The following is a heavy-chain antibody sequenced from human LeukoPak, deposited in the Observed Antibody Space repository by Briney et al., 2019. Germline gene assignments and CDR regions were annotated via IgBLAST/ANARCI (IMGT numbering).Heavy chain of an antibody. D-gene: IGHD2-2*01. CDR3: ARALTRGILVVPAVIGY. V-gene: IGHV3-74*01. CDR2: INTAGRNT. J-gene: IGHJ4*02. CDR1: GFTFSSYW. Sequence: GGSLRLSCAASGFTFSSYWMHWVRQAPGKGLVWVSRINTAGRNTTYADSVKGRFTISRDNAKNTLYLQMNSLRAEDTAVYYCARALTRGILVVPAVIGYWGQGTLVTVSS.